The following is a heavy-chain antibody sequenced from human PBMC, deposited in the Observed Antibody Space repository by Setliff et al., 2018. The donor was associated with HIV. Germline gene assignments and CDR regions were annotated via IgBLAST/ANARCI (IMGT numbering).Heavy chain of an antibody. J-gene: IGHJ5*02. V-gene: IGHV4-4*07. CDR2: IYTSGST. CDR3: ARDLGIAAAGNWFDP. D-gene: IGHD6-13*01. CDR1: GGSISSYY. Sequence: LSLTCTVSGGSISSYYWSWIRQPAGKGLEWIGRIYTSGSTNYNPSLKSRVTMSVDTSKNQFSLKLSSVTAADTAVYYCARDLGIAAAGNWFDPWGQGTLVTVSS.